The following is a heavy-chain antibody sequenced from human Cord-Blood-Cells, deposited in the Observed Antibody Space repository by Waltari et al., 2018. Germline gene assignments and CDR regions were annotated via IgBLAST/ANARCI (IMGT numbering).Heavy chain of an antibody. CDR3: ARASGSSGFDY. V-gene: IGHV1-3*01. D-gene: IGHD3-10*01. Sequence: QVQLVQSGAEVKKPGASVKVSCKASGYTFTSYAMHWVRQAPGQRLEWMGWINAGNSNTKYSQKFQGRVPITRDTSASTAYMELSSLRSEDTAVYYCARASGSSGFDYWGQGTLVTVSS. CDR1: GYTFTSYA. J-gene: IGHJ4*02. CDR2: INAGNSNT.